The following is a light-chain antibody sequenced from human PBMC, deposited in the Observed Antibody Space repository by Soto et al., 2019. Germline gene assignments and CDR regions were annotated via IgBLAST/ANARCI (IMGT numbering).Light chain of an antibody. V-gene: IGLV3-21*01. CDR1: NIGSKG. Sequence: SYELTQPPSVSVAPGETARLSCGGNNIGSKGVHWYQQKPGQAPVLVIYSDTDLPPVIPERFSGSNSANIATLTISRVEAGDEADYYCQVWDSGSAHVLFGGGTQLTVL. CDR3: QVWDSGSAHVL. J-gene: IGLJ2*01. CDR2: SDT.